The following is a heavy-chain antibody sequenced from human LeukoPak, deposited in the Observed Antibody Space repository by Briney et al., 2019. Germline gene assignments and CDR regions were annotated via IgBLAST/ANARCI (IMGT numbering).Heavy chain of an antibody. J-gene: IGHJ5*02. D-gene: IGHD3-9*01. Sequence: SSETLSLTCALYGGYFSNYYWSWIRQPPGKGLEWIGEIHPYGLTNFNPSLKGRVSISVDTSRDQFSLKLTSVTAADTAVYYCSRGSDESKTGDTWGQGSLVTVSS. CDR3: SRGSDESKTGDT. CDR1: GGYFSNYY. CDR2: IHPYGLT. V-gene: IGHV4-34*01.